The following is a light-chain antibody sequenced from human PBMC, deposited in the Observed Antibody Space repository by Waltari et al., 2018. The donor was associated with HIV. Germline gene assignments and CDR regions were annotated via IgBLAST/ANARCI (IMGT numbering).Light chain of an antibody. CDR3: SSYTTANTFWV. Sequence: QPALTQPASVSGSPGQSITISCTETSSDVGVYNFVSWYQQLPGKAPKLLIYEVNKRPPGLANRVSGSSSGNTASLTISGLQAEDEAVYYCSSYTTANTFWVFGGGTKVTVL. CDR2: EVN. CDR1: SSDVGVYNF. J-gene: IGLJ3*02. V-gene: IGLV2-14*03.